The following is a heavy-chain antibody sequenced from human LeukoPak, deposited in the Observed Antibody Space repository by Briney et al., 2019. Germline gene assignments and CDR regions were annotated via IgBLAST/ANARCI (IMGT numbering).Heavy chain of an antibody. D-gene: IGHD3-16*01. CDR1: GGSINFYY. CDR2: IHGGGNT. J-gene: IGHJ6*02. CDR3: TRESRLDYI. V-gene: IGHV4-4*07. Sequence: PSETLSLTCTVSGGSINFYYWSWIRQPAGKGLEWIGRIHGGGNTNYNPSLKSRVTMSVDTSKNHFSLNVSSVTAADTAVYYCTRESRLDYIWGQGTTVTVSS.